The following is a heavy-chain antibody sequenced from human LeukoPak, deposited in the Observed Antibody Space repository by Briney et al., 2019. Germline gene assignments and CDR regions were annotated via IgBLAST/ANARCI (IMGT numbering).Heavy chain of an antibody. CDR2: IYYSGST. V-gene: IGHV4-59*08. D-gene: IGHD3-22*01. CDR3: ARRRDYYDSSFSYAFDI. J-gene: IGHJ3*02. CDR1: GGSISSYY. Sequence: SETLSLTCTVSGGSISSYYWSWIRQPPGKGLEWIGYIYYSGSTNYNPSLKSRVTISVDTSKNQFSLKLSSVTAVDTAVYYCARRRDYYDSSFSYAFDIWGQGTTVTVSS.